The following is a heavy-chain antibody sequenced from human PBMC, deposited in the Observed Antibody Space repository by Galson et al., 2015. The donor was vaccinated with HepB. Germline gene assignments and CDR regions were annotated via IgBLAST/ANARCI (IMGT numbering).Heavy chain of an antibody. CDR2: INHSGTT. J-gene: IGHJ4*02. Sequence: ETLSLTCAVYGGSFSDYYWNWIRQPPGKGLEWIGEINHSGTTNYNPSLKSRVTLSVDTSKNHFSLKLSSVTAADTAVYYCARGGYYYDSSSHYPNIDYWGQGSLVTVSS. V-gene: IGHV4-34*01. D-gene: IGHD3-22*01. CDR3: ARGGYYYDSSSHYPNIDY. CDR1: GGSFSDYY.